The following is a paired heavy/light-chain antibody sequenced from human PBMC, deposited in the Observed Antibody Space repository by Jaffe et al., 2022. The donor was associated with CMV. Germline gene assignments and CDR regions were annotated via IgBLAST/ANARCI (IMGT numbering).Heavy chain of an antibody. D-gene: IGHD1-7*01. Sequence: EVHLVESGGGLVQPGGSLRLSCAASGFTFSNYWMFWVRQTPGKGLEWVANIIQDGGEKNYVGSVKGRFTISRDNAENSLYLQMNNLRVEDAAVYYCASGPWTGTLYWGQGTLVTVSS. J-gene: IGHJ4*02. CDR3: ASGPWTGTLY. V-gene: IGHV3-7*03. CDR2: IIQDGGEK. CDR1: GFTFSNYW.
Light chain of an antibody. CDR1: QSLVHSDGNTY. Sequence: DVVMTQSPLSLPVTLGQPASISCRSSQSLVHSDGNTYLNWFHQGPGQSPRRLIYTISNRDSGVPDRFSGSGSGTDFTLEISRVEAEDVGVYYCMQATHWPYTFGQGTKLEIK. J-gene: IGKJ2*01. V-gene: IGKV2-30*02. CDR3: MQATHWPYT. CDR2: TIS.